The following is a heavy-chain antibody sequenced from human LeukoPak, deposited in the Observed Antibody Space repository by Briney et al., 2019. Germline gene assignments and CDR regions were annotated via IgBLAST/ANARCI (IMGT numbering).Heavy chain of an antibody. CDR1: GYTFTSYY. Sequence: ASVKVSCKASGYTFTSYYMHWVRQAPGQGLEWMGIINPSGGSTSYAQKFQGRVTMTRDMSTSTVYMELSSLRSEDTAVYYCARENSAAIYYYYYMDVWGKGTTATVSS. D-gene: IGHD2-2*01. CDR3: ARENSAAIYYYYYMDV. V-gene: IGHV1-46*01. J-gene: IGHJ6*03. CDR2: INPSGGST.